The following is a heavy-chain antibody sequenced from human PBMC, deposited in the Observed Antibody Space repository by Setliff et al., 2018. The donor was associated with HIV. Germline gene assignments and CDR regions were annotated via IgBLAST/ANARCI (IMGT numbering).Heavy chain of an antibody. CDR1: DGSITSHY. V-gene: IGHV4-59*11. CDR2: AFYSDNT. Sequence: SETLSLTCTVSDGSITSHYWSWIRQTPGKGLEYIGSAFYSDNTYYKPSLKNRVTISVDTSKNQFSLKLTSVTAADTAVYYCAREVGHRSGYYRGSFDYWGQGTLVTVSS. CDR3: AREVGHRSGYYRGSFDY. J-gene: IGHJ4*02. D-gene: IGHD6-19*01.